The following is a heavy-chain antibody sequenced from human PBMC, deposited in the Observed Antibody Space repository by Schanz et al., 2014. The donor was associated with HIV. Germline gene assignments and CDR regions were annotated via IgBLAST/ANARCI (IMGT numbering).Heavy chain of an antibody. Sequence: EVQLVESGGGLVKPGGSLRLSCAASGFTFSSYDMHWFRQGRGKGLEWVSSISGGGHRIYYVDSVKGRFTVSRDNSKNTMHLQMTNLRVEDTAIYHCAKARRGKIRLGESTTYYGVDVWGQGTTVTVSS. D-gene: IGHD3-16*01. CDR1: GFTFSSYD. V-gene: IGHV3-23*04. CDR2: ISGGGHRI. J-gene: IGHJ6*02. CDR3: AKARRGKIRLGESTTYYGVDV.